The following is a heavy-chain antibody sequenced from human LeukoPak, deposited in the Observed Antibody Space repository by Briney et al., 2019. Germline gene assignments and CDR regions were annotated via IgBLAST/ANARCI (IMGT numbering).Heavy chain of an antibody. CDR1: GFTFSHYG. CDR3: AKDAQRGFDYSNSLDK. D-gene: IGHD4-11*01. V-gene: IGHV3-33*06. J-gene: IGHJ4*02. CDR2: IWSDGTNT. Sequence: RGSLRLSCATSGFTFSHYGMHWVRQAPGKGLEWVAVIWSDGTNTYYGDPVKGRFTISRYNFQRTVYLQMNSLRAEDTAVYYCAKDAQRGFDYSNSLDKWGQGTRVTVSS.